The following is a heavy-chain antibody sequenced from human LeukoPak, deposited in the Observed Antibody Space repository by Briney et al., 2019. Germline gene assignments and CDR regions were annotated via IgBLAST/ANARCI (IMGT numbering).Heavy chain of an antibody. CDR2: IYHSGSP. Sequence: SETLSLTCAVSGGSISSGGYSWSWIRQPPGKGLEWIGYIYHSGSPYYNPSLKSRVTISVDRSKNQFSLKLSSVTAADTAVYYCARGEDGYDFDYWGQGTLVTVSS. CDR1: GGSISSGGYS. J-gene: IGHJ4*02. V-gene: IGHV4-30-2*01. D-gene: IGHD3-22*01. CDR3: ARGEDGYDFDY.